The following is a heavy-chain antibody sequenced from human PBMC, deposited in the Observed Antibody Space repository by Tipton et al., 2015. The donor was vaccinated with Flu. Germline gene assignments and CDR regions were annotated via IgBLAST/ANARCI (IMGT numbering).Heavy chain of an antibody. Sequence: QLVQSGAEVRKPGASVKVSCKASGYTFTVYYIHWVRQAPGQGLEWMGWINPNSGGTNYAQKFQGRVTMTRDTSISTAYMELSRLRSDDTAVYYCATGYSSGWYPFDYWGQGTLVTVSS. CDR2: INPNSGGT. J-gene: IGHJ4*02. D-gene: IGHD6-19*01. V-gene: IGHV1-2*02. CDR3: ATGYSSGWYPFDY. CDR1: GYTFTVYY.